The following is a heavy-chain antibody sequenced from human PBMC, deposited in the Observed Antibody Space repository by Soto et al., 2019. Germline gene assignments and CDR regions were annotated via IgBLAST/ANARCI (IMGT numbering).Heavy chain of an antibody. J-gene: IGHJ6*02. CDR2: ISGSGGST. Sequence: GGSLRLSCAASGFTFSSYAMSWVRQAPGKGLEWVSAISGSGGSTYYADSVKGRFTISRNNSKKPLYLQMNSLRAEDTAVYYCAKDRSSSSYYYYGMDVWGQGTTVTVSS. CDR3: AKDRSSSSYYYYGMDV. CDR1: GFTFSSYA. D-gene: IGHD6-13*01. V-gene: IGHV3-23*01.